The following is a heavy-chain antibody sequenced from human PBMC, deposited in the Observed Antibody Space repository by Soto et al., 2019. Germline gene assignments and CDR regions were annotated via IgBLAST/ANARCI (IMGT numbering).Heavy chain of an antibody. D-gene: IGHD3-22*01. CDR3: ARVGPAHYYDSSGYYSPLDY. J-gene: IGHJ4*02. CDR2: IIPMFGTA. Sequence: ASVKVSCKASGDAFSSYAINWVRQAPGQGLEWMGGIIPMFGTANYAQKFKGRVTITAGESTSTVYMELSSLRSEDTAVYYCARVGPAHYYDSSGYYSPLDYWGQGTLVTVSS. CDR1: GDAFSSYA. V-gene: IGHV1-69*13.